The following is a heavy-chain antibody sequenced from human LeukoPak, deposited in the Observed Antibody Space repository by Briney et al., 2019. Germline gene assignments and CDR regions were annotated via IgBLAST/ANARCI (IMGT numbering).Heavy chain of an antibody. CDR1: GYTFTSYY. V-gene: IGHV1-46*01. CDR2: ISPSGGST. D-gene: IGHD3-3*01. CDR3: ASRGAIFGKYGMDV. Sequence: ASVKVSCKASGYTFTSYYMHWVRQAPGQGLEWMGIISPSGGSTSYAQKFQGRVTMTRDTSTSTVYMELGSLRSEDTAVYYCASRGAIFGKYGMDVWGQGTTVTVSS. J-gene: IGHJ6*02.